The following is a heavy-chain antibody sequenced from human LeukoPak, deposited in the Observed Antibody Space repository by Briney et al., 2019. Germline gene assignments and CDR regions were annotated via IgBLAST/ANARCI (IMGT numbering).Heavy chain of an antibody. J-gene: IGHJ4*02. V-gene: IGHV3-23*01. CDR3: AKDTVGARGLDY. CDR1: GFAFSSYA. D-gene: IGHD1-26*01. CDR2: ISGSGATT. Sequence: PGGSLRLSCEASGFAFSSYAMSWVRQAPGKGLEWVSAISGSGATTYYADSVKGRFTISRDNSKNTLYLQMNSLRAEDTAVYYCAKDTVGARGLDYWGQGALVAVSS.